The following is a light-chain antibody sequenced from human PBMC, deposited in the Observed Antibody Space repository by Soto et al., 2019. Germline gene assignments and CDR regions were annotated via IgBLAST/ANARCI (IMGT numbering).Light chain of an antibody. CDR1: QTINNY. V-gene: IGKV1-39*01. CDR3: QQSSTTPLT. Sequence: DIQMTQSPSSLSSSVGDRVTITCRASQTINNYLNWYQQKPGKAPKLLISGASSLQSVVPSRFRGSGSGTTFTLTISNMEPEDVATYYCQQSSTTPLTFGGGTKVEI. J-gene: IGKJ4*01. CDR2: GAS.